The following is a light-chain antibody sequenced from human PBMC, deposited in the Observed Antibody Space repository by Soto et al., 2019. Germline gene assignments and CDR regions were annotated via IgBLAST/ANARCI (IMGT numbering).Light chain of an antibody. CDR3: CSYAGAYTFV. V-gene: IGLV2-11*01. Sequence: QSVLTQPRSVSGSPGQSVTISCTGTSSDVGDYNYVSWYQHHPGKAPKLMIFDVTKRPSGVPDRFSGSKSGNTASLTISGLQAEDEADYYCCSYAGAYTFVFGTGTQLTVL. CDR2: DVT. J-gene: IGLJ7*01. CDR1: SSDVGDYNY.